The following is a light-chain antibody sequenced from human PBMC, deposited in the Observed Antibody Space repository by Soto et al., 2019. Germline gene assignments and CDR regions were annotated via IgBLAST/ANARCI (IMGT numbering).Light chain of an antibody. CDR1: QSVSSSH. V-gene: IGKV3D-20*02. J-gene: IGKJ1*01. CDR2: AAS. Sequence: EIVLTQSPGTLSLSPGESATLSCRASQSVSSSHLAWYQHKPGQAPRLLIYAASSRATGSPDRFSGGGSGTDFTLTISSLEPEDFAVYYCQQRSKWRTFGQGTKVDIK. CDR3: QQRSKWRT.